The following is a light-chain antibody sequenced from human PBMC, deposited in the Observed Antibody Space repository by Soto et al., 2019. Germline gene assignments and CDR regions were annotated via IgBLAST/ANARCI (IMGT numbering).Light chain of an antibody. V-gene: IGKV3-20*01. CDR3: QQYGPSGWT. CDR2: GAS. J-gene: IGKJ2*01. CDR1: QTFSSSY. Sequence: EIVLTQSPGTLSLSPGERATLSCRASQTFSSSYLAWYQQKPGQAPRLLIYGASSRATGIPDRFSGSASGTDFTLTISRVEPEDFAVYYCQQYGPSGWTFGQGTKLEIK.